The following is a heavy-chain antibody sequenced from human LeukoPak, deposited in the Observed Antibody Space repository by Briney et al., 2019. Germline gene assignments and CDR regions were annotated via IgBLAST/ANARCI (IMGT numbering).Heavy chain of an antibody. Sequence: PSETLSLTCTVSGGSISSYYWSWIRQPPGKGLEWIGYIYYSGSTNYNPSLKSRVTISVDTSKNHFSLKLSSVTAADTAVYYCARLYDSSGYYYPFDYWGRGTLVTVSS. V-gene: IGHV4-59*08. CDR1: GGSISSYY. J-gene: IGHJ4*02. CDR2: IYYSGST. D-gene: IGHD3-22*01. CDR3: ARLYDSSGYYYPFDY.